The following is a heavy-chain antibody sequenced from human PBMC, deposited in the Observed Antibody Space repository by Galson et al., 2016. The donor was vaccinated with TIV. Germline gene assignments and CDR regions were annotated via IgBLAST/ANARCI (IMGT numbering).Heavy chain of an antibody. J-gene: IGHJ5*02. CDR1: GGTFSNYA. V-gene: IGHV1-69*04. CDR2: IIPILGLT. CDR3: ARALQDWWGSPDWFDP. D-gene: IGHD2-21*01. Sequence: SVKVSCKASGGTFSNYAVSWVRQAPGQGLEWMGRIIPILGLTNYPQKFQGRVTITADESTTTAYMELSSLRYEDTAVYYCARALQDWWGSPDWFDPWGQGTLVTVSS.